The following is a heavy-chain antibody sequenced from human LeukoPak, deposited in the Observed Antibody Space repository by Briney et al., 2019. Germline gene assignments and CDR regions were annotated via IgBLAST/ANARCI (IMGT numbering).Heavy chain of an antibody. D-gene: IGHD3-16*01. V-gene: IGHV3-23*01. Sequence: QAGGSLRLSCVGSGFTSIAYALTWARQAPGKGLEWVSGISGGGVTTYYADSVKGRFTISRDNSKNTLYLQMNSLRADDTAIYYYARNQQLGGHSYYYYGMDVWGQGTTVTVSS. CDR1: GFTSIAYA. J-gene: IGHJ6*02. CDR3: ARNQQLGGHSYYYYGMDV. CDR2: ISGGGVTT.